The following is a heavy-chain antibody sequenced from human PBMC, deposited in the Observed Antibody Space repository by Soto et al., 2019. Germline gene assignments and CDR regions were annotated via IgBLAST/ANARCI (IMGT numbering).Heavy chain of an antibody. CDR1: GGTFSSYA. CDR2: IIPIFGTA. V-gene: IGHV1-69*13. Sequence: ASVKVSCKASGGTFSSYAISWVRQAPGQGLEWMGGIIPIFGTANYAQKFQGRVTITADESTSTAYMELSSLRSEDTAVYYCARSPPLKHIAALSYYYYYGMDVWGHGTTVTVSS. D-gene: IGHD6-6*01. CDR3: ARSPPLKHIAALSYYYYYGMDV. J-gene: IGHJ6*02.